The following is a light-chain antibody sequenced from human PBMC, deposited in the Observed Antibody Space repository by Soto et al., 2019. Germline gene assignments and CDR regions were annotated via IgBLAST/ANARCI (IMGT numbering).Light chain of an antibody. CDR1: QTVSRN. J-gene: IGKJ5*01. CDR2: DIS. CDR3: QQYNNWPS. Sequence: EVVRTQSPATLSVSPGERATLSCRASQTVSRNLAWYQQRPGQAPRLLIYDISNRATGVPARLSGSGSETEFTLTIRSLQSEDFAVYFCQQYNNWPSFGQGTRLEI. V-gene: IGKV3-15*01.